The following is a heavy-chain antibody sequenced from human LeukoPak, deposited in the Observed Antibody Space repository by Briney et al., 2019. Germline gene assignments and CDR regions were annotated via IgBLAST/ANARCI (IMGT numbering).Heavy chain of an antibody. Sequence: SETLSLTCAVYGGSFSGYYWSWIRQPPGKGLEWIGEINHSGSTNYNPSLKSRVTISVDTSKNQFSLKLSSVTAADTAVYYCARGSGRYGPDYRGREPWSPSPQ. J-gene: IGHJ4*02. V-gene: IGHV4-34*01. CDR1: GGSFSGYY. D-gene: IGHD3-10*01. CDR2: INHSGST. CDR3: ARGSGRYGPDY.